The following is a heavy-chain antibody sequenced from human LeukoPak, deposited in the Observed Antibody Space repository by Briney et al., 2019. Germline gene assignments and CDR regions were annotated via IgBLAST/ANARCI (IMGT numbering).Heavy chain of an antibody. D-gene: IGHD3-10*01. CDR2: IYSGGST. V-gene: IGHV3-66*01. CDR1: GFTVSSNY. CDR3: ARDLGLYGSGSYIAEYFQH. Sequence: GGSLRLSCAASGFTVSSNYISWVRQAPGKGLEWVSVIYSGGSTYYADSVKGRFTISRDNSKNTLYLQMNSLRAEDTAVYYCARDLGLYGSGSYIAEYFQHWGQGTLVTVSS. J-gene: IGHJ1*01.